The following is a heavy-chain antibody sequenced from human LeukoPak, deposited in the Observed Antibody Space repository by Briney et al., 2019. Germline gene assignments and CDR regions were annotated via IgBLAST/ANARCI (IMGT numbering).Heavy chain of an antibody. V-gene: IGHV4-30-2*01. CDR1: GGSISSGGYS. CDR2: IYHSGST. J-gene: IGHJ5*02. Sequence: PSETLSLTCAVSGGSISSGGYSWSWIRQPPGKGLEWIGYIYHSGSTYYNPSLKSRVTISVDRSKNQFSLKLSSVTAADTAVYYCARFGGWFDPWGQGTLVTVSS. D-gene: IGHD3-10*01. CDR3: ARFGGWFDP.